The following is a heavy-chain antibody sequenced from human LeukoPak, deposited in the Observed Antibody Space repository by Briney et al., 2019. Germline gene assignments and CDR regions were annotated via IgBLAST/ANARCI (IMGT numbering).Heavy chain of an antibody. CDR1: GFTFSSYA. CDR2: ISGSGGST. Sequence: GGSLRLSCAASGFTFSSYAMSWVRQAPGKGLEWVSAISGSGGSTYYADSVKGRFTISRDNAKNSLYLQMNSLRAEDTAVYYCARGSYYYDSSGYTKFDYWGQGTLVTVSS. V-gene: IGHV3-23*01. CDR3: ARGSYYYDSSGYTKFDY. D-gene: IGHD3-22*01. J-gene: IGHJ4*02.